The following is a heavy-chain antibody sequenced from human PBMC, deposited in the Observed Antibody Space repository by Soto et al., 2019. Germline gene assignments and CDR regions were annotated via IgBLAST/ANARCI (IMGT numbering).Heavy chain of an antibody. J-gene: IGHJ5*01. V-gene: IGHV3-23*01. CDR2: ISGSGDST. D-gene: IGHD6-19*01. CDR1: GFTFSNYA. CDR3: ALWSPYSSGLLDF. Sequence: PGGSLRLSCAASGFTFSNYAMTWVRQAPGKGLEWVSVISGSGDSTYYADSVKGRFTISRDNSKITLYLQMNSLRAEDTAVYYCALWSPYSSGLLDFWGKRTLVTVSS.